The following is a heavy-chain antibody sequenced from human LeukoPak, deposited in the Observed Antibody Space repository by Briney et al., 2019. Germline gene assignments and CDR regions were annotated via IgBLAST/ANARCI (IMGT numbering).Heavy chain of an antibody. Sequence: GSLRLSCAASGFTFSSYAMTWVRQAPGKGLGWVSGISGSGVNTYYTYSVMGRLSISRDNSKNTLYVQVNSLRGEDRAVYYCAGRLVRGRSWFDPWGQGTLVTVSS. V-gene: IGHV3-23*01. CDR3: AGRLVRGRSWFDP. D-gene: IGHD3-10*01. CDR1: GFTFSSYA. CDR2: ISGSGVNT. J-gene: IGHJ5*02.